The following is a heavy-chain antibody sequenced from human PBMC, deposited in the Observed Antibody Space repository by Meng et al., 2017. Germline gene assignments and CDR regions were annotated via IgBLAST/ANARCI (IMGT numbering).Heavy chain of an antibody. J-gene: IGHJ5*02. Sequence: SLMISCASSGFTFDVYAMHWVRQAPGKGLGWVSGISWNSGSIGYADSVKGRFTISRDNAKSSLYLQMNSLRAEDTALYYCAKDIRVDPTGGWFDPWGQGTLVTVSS. CDR2: ISWNSGSI. CDR1: GFTFDVYA. D-gene: IGHD1-1*01. CDR3: AKDIRVDPTGGWFDP. V-gene: IGHV3-9*01.